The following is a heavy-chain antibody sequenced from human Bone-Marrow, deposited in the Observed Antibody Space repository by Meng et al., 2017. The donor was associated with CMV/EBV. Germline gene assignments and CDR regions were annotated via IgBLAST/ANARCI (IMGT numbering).Heavy chain of an antibody. V-gene: IGHV4-61*01. CDR2: IYYSGST. CDR3: ATLRYSSSFHYYYGMDV. J-gene: IGHJ6*01. Sequence: SETLSLTCTVSGGSVSSGSYYWSWIRQPPGKGLEWIGYIYYSGSTNYNPSLKSRVTISVDTSKNQFSLKLSSVTAADTAVYYCATLRYSSSFHYYYGMDVWGQGTTVTGSS. D-gene: IGHD6-6*01. CDR1: GGSVSSGSYY.